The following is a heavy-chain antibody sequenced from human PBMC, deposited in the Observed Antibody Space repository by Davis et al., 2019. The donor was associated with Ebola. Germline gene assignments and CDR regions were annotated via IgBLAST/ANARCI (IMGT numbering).Heavy chain of an antibody. Sequence: ALVKVSCKVSEYPLTEISMHWVRQAPGKGLEWMGGFDPDVGEPVYAQRYQGRVTMTEDTSTDTAYMELNNLTFDDTAVYFCATAGYCAATTCYFPDWGQGTLVTVSS. V-gene: IGHV1-24*01. CDR3: ATAGYCAATTCYFPD. J-gene: IGHJ4*02. D-gene: IGHD2-2*01. CDR2: FDPDVGEP. CDR1: EYPLTEIS.